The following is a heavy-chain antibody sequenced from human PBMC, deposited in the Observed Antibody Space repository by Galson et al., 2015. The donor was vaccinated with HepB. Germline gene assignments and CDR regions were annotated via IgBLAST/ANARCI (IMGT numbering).Heavy chain of an antibody. CDR2: ISGRGSST. D-gene: IGHD5-18*01. Sequence: SLRLSCAASGFTFSSYAMTWVRQAPGKGLEWVSAISGRGSSTYYADSVKGRFTISRDNSKDTLSLQMNSLRAEDTAVYYCATFMDTSLDVDYWGQGTLVTVSS. J-gene: IGHJ4*02. CDR3: ATFMDTSLDVDY. CDR1: GFTFSSYA. V-gene: IGHV3-23*01.